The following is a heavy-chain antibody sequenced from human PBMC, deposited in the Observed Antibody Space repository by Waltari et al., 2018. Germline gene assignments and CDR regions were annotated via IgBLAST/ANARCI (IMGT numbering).Heavy chain of an antibody. J-gene: IGHJ3*02. Sequence: EVQLVESGGGLVQPGGSLRLSCAASGFTFSSYSMNWVRQAPGKGLEWVSYISSSSNTIYYADSVKGRFTISRDNAKNSLYLQMNSLRAEDTAVYYCARGYYIWGSYRSYDAFDIWGQGTMVTVSS. CDR3: ARGYYIWGSYRSYDAFDI. D-gene: IGHD3-16*02. V-gene: IGHV3-48*04. CDR2: ISSSSNTI. CDR1: GFTFSSYS.